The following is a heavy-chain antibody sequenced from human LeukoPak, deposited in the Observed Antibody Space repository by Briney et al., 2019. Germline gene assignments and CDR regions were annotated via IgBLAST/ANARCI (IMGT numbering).Heavy chain of an antibody. CDR1: GFTFSSY. D-gene: IGHD6-19*01. J-gene: IGHJ1*01. V-gene: IGHV3-53*01. CDR2: FYSSGST. CDR3: ARRTGAAPGEFFLH. Sequence: PGGSLRLSCAASGFTFSSYTSWVRQAPGKGLEWVSAFYSSGSTDYADSVRGRFTIARDTSKNMVYLQMNSLTAEDTAIYYCARRTGAAPGEFFLHWGQGTLVTVSS.